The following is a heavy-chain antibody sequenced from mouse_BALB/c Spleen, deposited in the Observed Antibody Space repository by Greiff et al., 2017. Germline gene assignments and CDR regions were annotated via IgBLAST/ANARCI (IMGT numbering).Heavy chain of an antibody. J-gene: IGHJ2*01. CDR2: INPFNGDT. Sequence: VQLQQSGPELVKPGASVKISCKASGYSFTGYFMNWVMQSHGKSLEWIGRINPFNGDTFYNQKFKGKATLTVDKSSSTAHMELRSLASEDSAVYYCARSGDYDALDYWGQGTTLTVSS. CDR1: GYSFTGYF. CDR3: ARSGDYDALDY. V-gene: IGHV1-20*02. D-gene: IGHD2-4*01.